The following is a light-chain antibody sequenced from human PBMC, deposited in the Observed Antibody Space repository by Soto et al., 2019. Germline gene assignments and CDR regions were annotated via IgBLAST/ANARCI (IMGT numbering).Light chain of an antibody. V-gene: IGKV1-5*03. Sequence: DIQMTQSPSNLSASVGDRVTITCRASQSISSWLAWYQQKPGKAPKLLIYKASSLESGVPSRFSGSGSGTEFTLTISSLHPDDFATYYCQQYNSYSWTFGQCTKVEIK. CDR2: KAS. CDR3: QQYNSYSWT. J-gene: IGKJ1*01. CDR1: QSISSW.